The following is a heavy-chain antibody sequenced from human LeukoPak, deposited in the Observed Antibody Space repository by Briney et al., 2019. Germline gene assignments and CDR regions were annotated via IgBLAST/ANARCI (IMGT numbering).Heavy chain of an antibody. J-gene: IGHJ4*02. V-gene: IGHV4-34*01. D-gene: IGHD2-15*01. Sequence: SETLSLTCAVYGGSFSGYYWSWIRQPPGKGLEWIGEINHSGSTNYNPSLKSRVTISVDTSKNQFSLKLSSVTAADTAVYYCARHAAADCSGGSCYRREYYFDYWGQGTLVTVSS. CDR2: INHSGST. CDR3: ARHAAADCSGGSCYRREYYFDY. CDR1: GGSFSGYY.